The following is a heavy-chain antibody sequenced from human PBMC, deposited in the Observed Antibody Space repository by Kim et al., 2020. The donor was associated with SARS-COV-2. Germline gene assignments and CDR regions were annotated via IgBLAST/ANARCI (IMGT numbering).Heavy chain of an antibody. CDR3: ARGREFLLLPDHYYHMDV. J-gene: IGHJ6*03. CDR1: GFTFSFYW. CDR2: IKTDGSDK. D-gene: IGHD1-26*01. Sequence: GGSLRLSCAASGFTFSFYWVTWVRQAPGKGLEWVANIKTDGSDKLYVDSVRGRFTLSRDNAKNSVFLEMNSLRAEDTAVYYCARGREFLLLPDHYYHMDVWGKGTTVTVSS. V-gene: IGHV3-7*01.